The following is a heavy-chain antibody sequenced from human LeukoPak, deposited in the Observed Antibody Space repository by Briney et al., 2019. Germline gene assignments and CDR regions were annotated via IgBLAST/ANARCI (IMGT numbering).Heavy chain of an antibody. CDR1: GFTFSSYS. CDR2: ISSSSSTI. Sequence: GGSLRLSCAGSGFTFSSYSMNWVRQAPGKGLERVSYISSSSSTIYYADSVKGRFTISRDNAKNSLYLQMNSLRAEDTAVYYCARSAYCGGNCYRNAFDIWGQGTMVTVSS. D-gene: IGHD2-21*02. J-gene: IGHJ3*02. V-gene: IGHV3-48*04. CDR3: ARSAYCGGNCYRNAFDI.